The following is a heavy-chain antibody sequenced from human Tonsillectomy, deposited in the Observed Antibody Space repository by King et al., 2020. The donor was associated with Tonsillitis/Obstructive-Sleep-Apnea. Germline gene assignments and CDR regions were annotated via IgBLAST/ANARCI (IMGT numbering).Heavy chain of an antibody. J-gene: IGHJ2*01. D-gene: IGHD3-10*01. CDR3: ASQVSYFGPGSATSYWYFDL. CDR2: ISYSGGT. CDR1: GDSISSSSYY. Sequence: LQLQESGPGLVKPSETLSLTCSVSGDSISSSSYYWGWIRQPPGKGLEWIGTISYSGGTYYNPSLKRRVSTSVDTSKNQFSLKLTSVPAADAAVYYCASQVSYFGPGSATSYWYFDLWGRGTLVTVSS. V-gene: IGHV4-39*01.